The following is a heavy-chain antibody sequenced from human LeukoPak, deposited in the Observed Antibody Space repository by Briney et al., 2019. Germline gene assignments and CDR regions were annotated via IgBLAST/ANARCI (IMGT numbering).Heavy chain of an antibody. CDR3: ARVPAAKYYFDY. CDR1: GFTFSSYA. CDR2: ISSSGSTI. J-gene: IGHJ4*02. V-gene: IGHV3-11*01. Sequence: GGSLRLSCVASGFTFSSYAMSWVRQAPGKGLEWVSYISSSGSTIYYADSVKGRFTISRDNAKNSLYLQMNSLRAEDTAVYYCARVPAAKYYFDYWGQGTLVTVSS. D-gene: IGHD2-2*01.